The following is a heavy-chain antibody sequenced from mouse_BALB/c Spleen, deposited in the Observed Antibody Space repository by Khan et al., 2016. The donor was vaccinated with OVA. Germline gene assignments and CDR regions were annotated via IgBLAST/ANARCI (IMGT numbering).Heavy chain of an antibody. J-gene: IGHJ3*01. D-gene: IGHD2-1*01. CDR2: INTYTGEP. Sequence: QIQLVQSGPELKKPGETVKISCKASGYTLTDYGMNWVKQAPGKGLKWMGWINTYTGEPTYADDFKGRFAFSLETSASTAYLKVTNPKNEDTATYFCARSDGNYKFTYWGQGTLVTVSA. V-gene: IGHV9-3-1*01. CDR1: GYTLTDYG. CDR3: ARSDGNYKFTY.